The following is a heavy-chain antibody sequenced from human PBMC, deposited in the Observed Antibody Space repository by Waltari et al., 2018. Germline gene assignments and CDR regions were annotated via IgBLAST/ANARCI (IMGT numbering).Heavy chain of an antibody. CDR1: GFTFSSYW. CDR2: ISGSGGST. V-gene: IGHV3-23*04. Sequence: EVQLVESGGGLVQPGGSLRLSCAASGFTFSSYWMSWVRQAPGKGLEWVSAISGSGGSTYYADSVKGRFTISRDNSKNTLYLQMNSLRAEDTAVYYCAKSGTWLRWYPTNWFDPWGQGTLVTVSS. J-gene: IGHJ5*02. D-gene: IGHD5-12*01. CDR3: AKSGTWLRWYPTNWFDP.